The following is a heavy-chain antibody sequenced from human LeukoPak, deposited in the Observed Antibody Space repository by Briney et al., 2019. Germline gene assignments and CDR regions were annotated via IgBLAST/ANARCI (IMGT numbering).Heavy chain of an antibody. Sequence: SETLSLTCGVSGGSLSFYYWSWIRQSPGKGLEWIAEISQNGDSNYNMSLKSRVTISLDKSKNQVSLKLNSVTAADTAVYYCAKDRYYYDSSGYYYGFLFDYWGQGTLVTVSS. CDR2: ISQNGDS. D-gene: IGHD3-22*01. V-gene: IGHV4-34*01. J-gene: IGHJ4*02. CDR1: GGSLSFYY. CDR3: AKDRYYYDSSGYYYGFLFDY.